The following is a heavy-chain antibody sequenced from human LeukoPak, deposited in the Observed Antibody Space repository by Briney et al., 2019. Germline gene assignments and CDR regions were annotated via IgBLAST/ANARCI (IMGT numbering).Heavy chain of an antibody. Sequence: GGSLRLSCAASGFVFSSYSFNWVRQAPGKGLEWVASVNTVSSYIYYADSVRGRFTISRDNAKNSVLLQMNSLRAEDMAMYYCVRLRRNSDSSGSYYYDNWGQGTLVTVSS. J-gene: IGHJ4*02. V-gene: IGHV3-21*01. D-gene: IGHD3-22*01. CDR2: VNTVSSYI. CDR3: VRLRRNSDSSGSYYYDN. CDR1: GFVFSSYS.